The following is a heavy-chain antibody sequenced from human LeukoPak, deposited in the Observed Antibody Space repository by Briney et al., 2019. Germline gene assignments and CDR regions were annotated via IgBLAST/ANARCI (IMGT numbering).Heavy chain of an antibody. D-gene: IGHD3-10*01. Sequence: GSLRLSCAASGFTFSSYGMHWVRQAPGKGLEWVAVIWYDGSNKYYADSVKGRFTISRDNSKNTLYLQMNSLRAEDTAVYYCARVPYGSGSFPPDIWGQGTMVTVSS. CDR1: GFTFSSYG. J-gene: IGHJ3*02. CDR3: ARVPYGSGSFPPDI. CDR2: IWYDGSNK. V-gene: IGHV3-33*08.